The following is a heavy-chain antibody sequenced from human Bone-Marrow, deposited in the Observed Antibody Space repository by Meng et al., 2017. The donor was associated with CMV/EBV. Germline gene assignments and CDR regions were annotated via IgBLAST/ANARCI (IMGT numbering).Heavy chain of an antibody. V-gene: IGHV3-23*05. CDR1: GFIFRSFA. J-gene: IGHJ4*02. CDR3: VKGRSLFDY. Sequence: SLMLSSADSGFIFRSFAMTWVLQAPGKGLEWVSTIHSNGNDYGDSVKGRFTVSRDDAKNMVYLQMNSLRDEDTAVYYCVKGRSLFDYWGRGTLVTVSS. CDR2: IHSNGN.